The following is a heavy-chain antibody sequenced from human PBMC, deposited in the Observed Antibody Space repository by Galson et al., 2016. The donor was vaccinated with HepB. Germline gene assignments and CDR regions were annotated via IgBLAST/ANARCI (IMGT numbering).Heavy chain of an antibody. D-gene: IGHD6-13*01. Sequence: SLRLSCAASGFSFSSYVMSWVRQAPGKGLEWVSGITSGGITYYADSVKGRFTISRDNSKNIRFLHMNSLSPADTAKYYCARDRGGGTSWYLGYSWGQGTLVSVSS. V-gene: IGHV3-23*01. CDR2: ITSGGIT. J-gene: IGHJ4*02. CDR1: GFSFSSYV. CDR3: ARDRGGGTSWYLGYS.